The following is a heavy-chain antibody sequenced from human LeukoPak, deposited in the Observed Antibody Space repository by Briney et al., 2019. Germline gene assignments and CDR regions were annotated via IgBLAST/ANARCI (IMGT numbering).Heavy chain of an antibody. CDR3: ARAGSGYRD. V-gene: IGHV4-34*01. CDR2: INHSGST. J-gene: IGHJ4*02. CDR1: GGSFSGYY. D-gene: IGHD6-19*01. Sequence: SETLSLTCAVYGGSFSGYYWSWIRQPPGKGLEWIGEINHSGSTNYNPSLKSRVTISVDTSKNQFSLKLTSVTAADTAVCYCARAGSGYRDWGQGTLVTVSS.